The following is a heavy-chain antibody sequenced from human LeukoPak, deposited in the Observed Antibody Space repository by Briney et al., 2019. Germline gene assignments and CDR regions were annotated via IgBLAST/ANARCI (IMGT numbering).Heavy chain of an antibody. D-gene: IGHD1-26*01. CDR3: AKAHGGSYHSGID. J-gene: IGHJ4*02. Sequence: GGSLRLSCAASGFTFSSYAMSWVRQAPGKGLEWVSDISGSGDNTYYADSVKGRFSISRDNSKNTLYLQLNSLRVDDTAEYYCAKAHGGSYHSGIDWGQGTLVIVSS. V-gene: IGHV3-23*01. CDR2: ISGSGDNT. CDR1: GFTFSSYA.